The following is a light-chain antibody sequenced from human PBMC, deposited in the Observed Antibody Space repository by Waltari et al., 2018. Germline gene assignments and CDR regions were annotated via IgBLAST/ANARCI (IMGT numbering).Light chain of an antibody. Sequence: DVVLTQSPLSLPVNLGPSASLSCRPRQRLVHSNGHPYLNWFHQMPGQSPRRLSYLVSNRDSGVPARFSGSGSDTDFTLKINRVEAEDVGIYDCLQGTHWPPHTFGQGTKVEI. J-gene: IGKJ2*01. V-gene: IGKV2-30*02. CDR2: LVS. CDR1: QRLVHSNGHPY. CDR3: LQGTHWPPHT.